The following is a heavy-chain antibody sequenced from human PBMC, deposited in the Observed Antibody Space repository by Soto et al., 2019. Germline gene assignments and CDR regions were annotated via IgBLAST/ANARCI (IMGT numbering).Heavy chain of an antibody. CDR2: IIPIFGTA. CDR1: GGTFSSYA. Sequence: SVKVSCKASGGTFSSYAISWVRQAPGQGLEWMGGIIPIFGTANYAQKFQGRVTITADESTSTAYMELSSLRSEDTAVYYCARENRRDGYNCFDYWGQGTLVTVSS. CDR3: ARENRRDGYNCFDY. J-gene: IGHJ4*02. D-gene: IGHD5-12*01. V-gene: IGHV1-69*13.